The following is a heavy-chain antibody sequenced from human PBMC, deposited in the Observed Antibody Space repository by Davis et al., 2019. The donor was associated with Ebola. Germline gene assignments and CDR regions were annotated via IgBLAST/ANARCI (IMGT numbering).Heavy chain of an antibody. CDR2: IYYNGST. Sequence: SETLSLTCTVSGGSISSSNYYWGWIRQPPGKGLEWIGNIYYNGSTFYNPFLKSRVTIPVDTSKNQFSLKMSSVTAADTAVYYCAREDYYYGMDVWGQGTTVTVSS. J-gene: IGHJ6*02. V-gene: IGHV4-39*02. CDR1: GGSISSSNYY. CDR3: AREDYYYGMDV.